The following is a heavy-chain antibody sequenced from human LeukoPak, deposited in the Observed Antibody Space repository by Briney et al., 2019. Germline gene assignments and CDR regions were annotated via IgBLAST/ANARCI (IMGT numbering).Heavy chain of an antibody. V-gene: IGHV1-2*02. D-gene: IGHD5-18*01. Sequence: ASVKVSFTASGYTFTVYFMHWVRQAPGQGLEWMGWINPNIGATKYARKFQGRVTMTRDTSISTAYMELSRLRSDDTAVYYCARGQLSDDLDYWGQGTLVTVSS. CDR2: INPNIGAT. CDR3: ARGQLSDDLDY. J-gene: IGHJ4*02. CDR1: GYTFTVYF.